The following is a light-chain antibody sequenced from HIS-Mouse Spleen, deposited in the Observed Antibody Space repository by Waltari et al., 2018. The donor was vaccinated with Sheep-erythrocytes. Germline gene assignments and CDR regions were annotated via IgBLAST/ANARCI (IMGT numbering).Light chain of an antibody. Sequence: SYELTQPPSVSVSPGQTARIPCSGDAFPTKYTYWYQQKSGQAPVLFIYEDSKRPSGIPERFSGSTSGTMATLTISGAQVEDEADYYCYSTDSSGNHWVFGGGTKLTVL. CDR2: EDS. V-gene: IGLV3-10*01. J-gene: IGLJ3*02. CDR1: AFPTKY. CDR3: YSTDSSGNHWV.